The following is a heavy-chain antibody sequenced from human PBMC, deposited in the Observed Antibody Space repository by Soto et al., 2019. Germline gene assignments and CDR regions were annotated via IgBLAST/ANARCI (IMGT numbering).Heavy chain of an antibody. CDR1: GFTFSSYW. D-gene: IGHD2-8*01. J-gene: IGHJ6*02. V-gene: IGHV3-74*01. Sequence: GGSLRLSCAASGFTFSSYWMHWVRQAPGKGLVWVSRINSDGSSTSYADSVKGRFTISRDNAKNTLYLQMNSLRAEDTAVYYCARVLGGLYKSYYYYYGMDVWGQGTTVTVSS. CDR2: INSDGSST. CDR3: ARVLGGLYKSYYYYYGMDV.